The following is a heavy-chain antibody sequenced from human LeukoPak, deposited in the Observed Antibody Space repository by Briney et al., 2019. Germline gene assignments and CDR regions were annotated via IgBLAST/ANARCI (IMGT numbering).Heavy chain of an antibody. CDR2: ISDSGGST. CDR3: AKRGVVIRVILVGFHKQAYYFDS. J-gene: IGHJ4*02. Sequence: GGSLRLSCAVSGITLSNYGMSWVRQAPGKGLEWVAGISDSGGSTNYADSVKGRFTISRDNPKNTLYLQMNSQRAEDTAVYFCAKRGVVIRVILVGFHKQAYYFDSWGPGALVIVSS. V-gene: IGHV3-23*01. CDR1: GITLSNYG. D-gene: IGHD3-22*01.